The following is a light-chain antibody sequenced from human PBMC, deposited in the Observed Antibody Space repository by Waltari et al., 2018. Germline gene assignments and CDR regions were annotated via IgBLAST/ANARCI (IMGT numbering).Light chain of an antibody. V-gene: IGLV1-47*01. Sequence: QSVLTQPHSASGTPGQKVTISCNGSSHNIGSNYVYWYQQFPGTAPKLLIFKNNQRPSGVPDRFSDSKSGTSASLAINGLRSEDEADYYCAAWDDSLSGLVLGGGTKVTVL. CDR1: SHNIGSNY. CDR2: KNN. CDR3: AAWDDSLSGLV. J-gene: IGLJ3*02.